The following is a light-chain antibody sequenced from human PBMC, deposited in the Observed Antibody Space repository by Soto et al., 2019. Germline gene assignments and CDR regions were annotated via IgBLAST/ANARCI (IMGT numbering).Light chain of an antibody. CDR2: DVS. V-gene: IGLV2-14*01. Sequence: QSVLTQPASVSGSPGQSITISCTGTSSDVGGYNYVSWYQQHPGKAPKLMIYDVSNRPSGVSNRFSGSKSGNTASLTISGLQAEDEADYYCSPYTSSSTLNYVLGTGTKVTVL. CDR3: SPYTSSSTLNYV. J-gene: IGLJ1*01. CDR1: SSDVGGYNY.